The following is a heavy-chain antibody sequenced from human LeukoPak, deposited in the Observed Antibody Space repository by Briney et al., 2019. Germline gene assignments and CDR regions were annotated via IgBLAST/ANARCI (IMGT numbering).Heavy chain of an antibody. CDR3: ARGPTWVQLWFIT. CDR1: GFTFSSYS. J-gene: IGHJ5*02. V-gene: IGHV3-48*02. D-gene: IGHD5-18*01. CDR2: ISSSSSTI. Sequence: GGSLRLSCAASGFTFSSYSMKWVRQAPGKGLEWVSYISSSSSTIYYADSVKGRFTISRDNAKNSLYLQMNSLRDEDTAVYYCARGPTWVQLWFITWGQGTLVTVSS.